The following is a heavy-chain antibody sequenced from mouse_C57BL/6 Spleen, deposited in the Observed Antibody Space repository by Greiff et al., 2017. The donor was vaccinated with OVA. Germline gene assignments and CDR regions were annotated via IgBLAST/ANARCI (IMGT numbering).Heavy chain of an antibody. V-gene: IGHV7-3*01. CDR1: GFTFTDYY. CDR3: ARYYRYYFDY. CDR2: IRNKANGYTT. Sequence: EVKLMESGGGLVQPGGSLSLSCAASGFTFTDYYMSWVRQPPGKALEWLGFIRNKANGYTTESSASVKGRFTISRDNSQSILYLQMNALRAEDSATYYCARYYRYYFDYWGQGTTLTVSS. J-gene: IGHJ2*01.